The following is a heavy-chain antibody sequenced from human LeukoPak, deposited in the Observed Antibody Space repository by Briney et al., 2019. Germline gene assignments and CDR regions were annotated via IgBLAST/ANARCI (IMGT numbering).Heavy chain of an antibody. Sequence: HPGGSLRLSCAASGFTFSSYWMHWVRQAPGKGLVWVSRINSDGSSTSYADSVKGRFTISRDNAKNTLYLQMNSLRAEDTAVYYCARSGTIDAFDIWGQGTMVTVSS. CDR2: INSDGSST. J-gene: IGHJ3*02. CDR3: ARSGTIDAFDI. V-gene: IGHV3-74*01. CDR1: GFTFSSYW. D-gene: IGHD1-1*01.